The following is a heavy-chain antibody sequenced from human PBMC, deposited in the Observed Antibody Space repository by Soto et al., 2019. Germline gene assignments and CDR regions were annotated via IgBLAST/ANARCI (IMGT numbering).Heavy chain of an antibody. V-gene: IGHV3-23*01. CDR1: AFTFSSYA. J-gene: IGHJ4*02. CDR2: ISGSGGST. D-gene: IGHD6-19*01. Sequence: GGSLTLSCAASAFTFSSYAMSWVRHAPRKGLEWVSAISGSGGSTYYADSVKGRLTPSRDNSKNTLSLQMNSLRAEDTAVYYCAKGGWYTAYWGQGTLVTVSS. CDR3: AKGGWYTAY.